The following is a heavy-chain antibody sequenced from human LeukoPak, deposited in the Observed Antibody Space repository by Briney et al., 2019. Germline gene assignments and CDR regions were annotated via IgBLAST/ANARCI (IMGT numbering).Heavy chain of an antibody. D-gene: IGHD2-2*02. CDR1: GFTFSSYA. V-gene: IGHV3-23*01. Sequence: PGGSLRLSCAASGFTFSSYAMSWARQAPGKGLEWVSAISGSGGSTYHADSVKGRFTISRDNSKNTLYLQMNSLRAEDTAVYYCAKTGGAAIGYYFDYWGQGTLVTVSS. J-gene: IGHJ4*02. CDR2: ISGSGGST. CDR3: AKTGGAAIGYYFDY.